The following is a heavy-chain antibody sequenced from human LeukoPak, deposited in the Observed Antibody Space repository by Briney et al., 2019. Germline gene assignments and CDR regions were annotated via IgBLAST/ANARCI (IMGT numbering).Heavy chain of an antibody. CDR3: ARSMGLLWFGELFRGSAFDI. J-gene: IGHJ3*02. V-gene: IGHV3-48*03. D-gene: IGHD3-10*01. CDR1: GFTFSSYE. Sequence: GGSLRLSCAASGFTFSSYEMNWVRQAPGKGLEWVSYISSSGSTIYYADSVKGRFTNSRDNAKNSLYLQMNSLRAEDTAVYYCARSMGLLWFGELFRGSAFDIWGQGTMVTVSS. CDR2: ISSSGSTI.